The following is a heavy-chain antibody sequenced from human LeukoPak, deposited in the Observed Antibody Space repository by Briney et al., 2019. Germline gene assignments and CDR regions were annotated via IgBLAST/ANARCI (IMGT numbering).Heavy chain of an antibody. CDR3: ARDGEYGTGSYYRGCFDY. D-gene: IGHD3-10*01. J-gene: IGHJ4*02. CDR1: GYSFTAFY. CDR2: IHPRSGDT. V-gene: IGHV1-2*02. Sequence: ASVKVSCKASGYSFTAFYIHWVRQAPGQGLEWMGWIHPRSGDTSYAQKFQGRVTMARDTPISTVYLDLSSLGSDDTAVYYCARDGEYGTGSYYRGCFDYWGQGILVTVSS.